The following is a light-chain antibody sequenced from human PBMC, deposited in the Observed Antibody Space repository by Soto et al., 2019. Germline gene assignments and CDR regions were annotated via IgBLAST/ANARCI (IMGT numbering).Light chain of an antibody. CDR1: QNVNSD. J-gene: IGKJ2*01. Sequence: EIVMTQSPVILSVSPGERATLSCRASQNVNSDLAWYQQKPSQAPRILICGASTRATDIPARISGSGSGTDFTLTISSLQSEDFAVYYCQQYNKWPSLYTFGQGTKLEIK. CDR2: GAS. V-gene: IGKV3-15*01. CDR3: QQYNKWPSLYT.